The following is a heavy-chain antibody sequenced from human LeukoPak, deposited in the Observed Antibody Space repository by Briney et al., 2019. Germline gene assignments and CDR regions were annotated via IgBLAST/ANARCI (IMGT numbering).Heavy chain of an antibody. J-gene: IGHJ5*02. Sequence: GGSLRLSCAASGFTFSSYALHWVRQATGKGLEWVSVISYDGGKEYYADSVKGRFTISRDNSKNTLYLQMNSLRGEDTAVYYCARDRNSASSNNWFDPWGQGTLVTVSS. CDR2: ISYDGGKE. CDR1: GFTFSSYA. D-gene: IGHD6-6*01. CDR3: ARDRNSASSNNWFDP. V-gene: IGHV3-30-3*01.